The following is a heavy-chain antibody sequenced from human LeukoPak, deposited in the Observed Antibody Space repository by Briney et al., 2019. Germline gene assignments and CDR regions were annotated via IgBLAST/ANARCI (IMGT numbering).Heavy chain of an antibody. V-gene: IGHV5-51*01. D-gene: IGHD2-15*01. CDR1: GYSINNYW. CDR2: IYPADSDI. CDR3: ARQEYCSGGSCYTWFDP. J-gene: IGHJ5*02. Sequence: GESLKISRKGSGYSINNYWIGWVRQMPGKGLEWMGVIYPADSDIRYSPSFQGQVTISADKSISTAYLQWSSLKASDTAMYCCARQEYCSGGSCYTWFDPWGQGTLVTVSS.